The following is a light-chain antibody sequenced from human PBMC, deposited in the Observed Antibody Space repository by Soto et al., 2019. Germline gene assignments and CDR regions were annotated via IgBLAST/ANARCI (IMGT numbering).Light chain of an antibody. V-gene: IGKV3-20*01. J-gene: IGKJ2*01. CDR2: GVS. Sequence: EIVLTQFPGPLSLSPGEGATLSCRASQSVSGDSLAWYRRKLGQAPRLLIYGVSNRATGLPARFSGGGSGTDFTLTISRLEPQDSAVYYCQQYGTSTPTFGQGTRLEI. CDR3: QQYGTSTPT. CDR1: QSVSGDS.